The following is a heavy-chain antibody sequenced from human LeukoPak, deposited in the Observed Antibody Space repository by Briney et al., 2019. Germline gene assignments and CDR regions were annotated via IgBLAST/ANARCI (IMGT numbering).Heavy chain of an antibody. D-gene: IGHD1/OR15-1a*01. Sequence: SETLSPTCTVSGASINSDTYYWGWLRQPPGKGLHWVGTHSHSGSAYYNPSLRSPITMSLDTSENQLSLKLYPVTAADTAIYYCARYQTGTMFAVWGEGTLVTISS. CDR2: HSHSGSA. CDR3: ARYQTGTMFAV. J-gene: IGHJ4*02. CDR1: GASINSDTYY. V-gene: IGHV4-39*07.